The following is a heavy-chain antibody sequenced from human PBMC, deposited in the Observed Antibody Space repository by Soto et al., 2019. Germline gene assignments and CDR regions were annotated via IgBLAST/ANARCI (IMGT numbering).Heavy chain of an antibody. CDR2: ISGYNGNT. CDR1: GYTFTSYG. D-gene: IGHD3-10*01. CDR3: ARAGKYYYGSGSPYYYGMDV. V-gene: IGHV1-18*04. Sequence: QVQLVQSGAEVKKPGASVKVSCKASGYTFTSYGVSWVRQAPGQGLEWMGWISGYNGNTNYAQKLQGRVTMTTDTSTSKAYMELRSLRSDDTAVYYCARAGKYYYGSGSPYYYGMDVWGQWITVTVS. J-gene: IGHJ6*02.